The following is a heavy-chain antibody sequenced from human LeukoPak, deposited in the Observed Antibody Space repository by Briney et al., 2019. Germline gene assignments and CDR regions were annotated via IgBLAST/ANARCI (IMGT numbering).Heavy chain of an antibody. V-gene: IGHV1-3*01. D-gene: IGHD2-2*01. CDR3: ARQMPLGEFDY. CDR2: ISGGNGNT. CDR1: GYSLTTYA. J-gene: IGHJ4*02. Sequence: VASVKVSCKASGYSLTTYAMHWVRQAPGQRLEWMGWISGGNGNTRYSQKFQGRVTFTRDTSASTAYMELSSLRSEDTAVYYCARQMPLGEFDYWGQGTLVTVSS.